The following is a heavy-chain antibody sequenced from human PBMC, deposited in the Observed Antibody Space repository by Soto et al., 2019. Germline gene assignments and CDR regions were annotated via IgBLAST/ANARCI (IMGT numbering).Heavy chain of an antibody. D-gene: IGHD1-20*01. Sequence: EVQLVESGGGLVKPGGSLRLSCAASGFTFSSCSMNWVRQAPGKGLEWVSSIDSSSSYIHYADSVKGRFTISRDNAKNSLYLQRNSLRAEDTAVYYCATISGTTRWDDYWGQGTLVTVSS. CDR3: ATISGTTRWDDY. J-gene: IGHJ4*02. CDR1: GFTFSSCS. V-gene: IGHV3-21*01. CDR2: IDSSSSYI.